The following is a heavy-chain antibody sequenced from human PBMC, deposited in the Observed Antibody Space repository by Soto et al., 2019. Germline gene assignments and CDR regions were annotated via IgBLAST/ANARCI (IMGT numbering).Heavy chain of an antibody. J-gene: IGHJ4*02. CDR3: ARGGYGDDFGSLDY. Sequence: GGSLRLSCAASGFTFSSYDMHWVRQATGKGLEWVSAIGTAGDTYYPGSVKGRFTISRENAKNSLYLQMNSLRAGDTAVYYCARGGYGDDFGSLDYWGQGTLVTVSS. CDR1: GFTFSSYD. D-gene: IGHD4-17*01. V-gene: IGHV3-13*01. CDR2: IGTAGDT.